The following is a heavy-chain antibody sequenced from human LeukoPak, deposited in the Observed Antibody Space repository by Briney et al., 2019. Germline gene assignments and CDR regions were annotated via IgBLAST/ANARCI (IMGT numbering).Heavy chain of an antibody. J-gene: IGHJ3*02. CDR1: GFTFSSYW. V-gene: IGHV3-7*01. Sequence: GGSLRLSCAASGFTFSSYWMSWVRQAPGKGLEWVANIKQDGSEKYYVDSVKGRYTISRDNAKNSLYLQMNSLRVEDTAVYYCARRRGSHSFDIWGQGTMVTVSS. CDR2: IKQDGSEK. CDR3: ARRRGSHSFDI. D-gene: IGHD5-12*01.